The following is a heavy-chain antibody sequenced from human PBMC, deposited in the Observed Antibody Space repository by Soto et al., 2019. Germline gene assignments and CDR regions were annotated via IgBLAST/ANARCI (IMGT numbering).Heavy chain of an antibody. CDR2: ISWNSGNI. D-gene: IGHD2-21*01. Sequence: EVQLVESGGGLVQSGRSLRLSCAASGFIFENSGMHWVRQAPGKGLEWVSGISWNSGNIGYADSVKGRFSISRDNAKKSLYLQMNSLRPDDTAFYFCVKAGVRDLIVEVPVYFDIWGLGTLVTVSS. V-gene: IGHV3-9*01. CDR1: GFIFENSG. CDR3: VKAGVRDLIVEVPVYFDI. J-gene: IGHJ4*02.